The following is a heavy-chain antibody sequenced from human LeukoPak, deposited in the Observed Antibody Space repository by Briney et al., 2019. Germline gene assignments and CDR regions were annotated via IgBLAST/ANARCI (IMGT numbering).Heavy chain of an antibody. Sequence: GGSLRLSCAASGFTFSSYAMSWVRQAPGKGLEWVSAISGSGGSTYYADSVKGRFTISRDNSKNTLYLQMNSLRAEDTAVYYCAGHPMSGDAFDIWGQGTMVTVSS. V-gene: IGHV3-23*01. CDR3: AGHPMSGDAFDI. J-gene: IGHJ3*02. D-gene: IGHD3-22*01. CDR1: GFTFSSYA. CDR2: ISGSGGST.